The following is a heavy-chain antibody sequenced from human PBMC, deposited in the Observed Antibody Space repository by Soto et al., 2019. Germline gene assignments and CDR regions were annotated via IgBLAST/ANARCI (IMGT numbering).Heavy chain of an antibody. Sequence: ASVKVSCKVSGYTLTELSMHWVRQAPGKGLEWMGGFDPEDGKTIYAQKFQGRVTMTEDTSTDTAYMELSSLRSEDTAVYYCATPWVNKDIVVVPAKIGWFDPWGQGTLVTVSS. D-gene: IGHD2-2*01. CDR1: GYTLTELS. CDR2: FDPEDGKT. CDR3: ATPWVNKDIVVVPAKIGWFDP. V-gene: IGHV1-24*01. J-gene: IGHJ5*02.